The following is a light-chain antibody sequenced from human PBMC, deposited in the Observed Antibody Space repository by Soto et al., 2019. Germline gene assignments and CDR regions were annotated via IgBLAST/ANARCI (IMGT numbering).Light chain of an antibody. V-gene: IGKV3-20*01. CDR3: QLYGNSPKT. Sequence: EIVLTQSPGTLSLSPGERATLSCRASETVAGSYLAWYQQKPGQAPRLLIHGASTRATGIADRFSGSGSGTGFTLTISRLEPEDFEVYYCQLYGNSPKTFGQGTKVDIK. J-gene: IGKJ1*01. CDR1: ETVAGSY. CDR2: GAS.